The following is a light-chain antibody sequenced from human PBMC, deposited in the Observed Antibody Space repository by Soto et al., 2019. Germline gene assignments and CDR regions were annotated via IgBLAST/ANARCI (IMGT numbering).Light chain of an antibody. J-gene: IGKJ1*01. CDR1: QGISSF. Sequence: DIQMTQSPSSLSASVGDRVTITCRASQGISSFLAWFQQKPGKAPKSLIYDASTLQSGVSSRFSGSGSDTPCTLTIGGLQHEEFATYYCQQYHSYPASFGQGTKVEIK. CDR3: QQYHSYPAS. CDR2: DAS. V-gene: IGKV1-16*01.